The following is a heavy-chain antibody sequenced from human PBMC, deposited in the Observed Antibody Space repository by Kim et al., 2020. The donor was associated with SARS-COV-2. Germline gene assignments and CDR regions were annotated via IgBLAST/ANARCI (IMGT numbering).Heavy chain of an antibody. V-gene: IGHV3-23*01. CDR2: FSSDDIT. D-gene: IGHD3-10*01. Sequence: GGSLRLTCAASGFAFSSYGMTWVRQAPGKGLEWVSSFSSDDITYYADSVKGRFTISRDNSKNMLYLQMNSLRAEDTAVYYCGDYHRPGSHFTYWGQGTQVTVSS. CDR1: GFAFSSYG. CDR3: GDYHRPGSHFTY. J-gene: IGHJ4*02.